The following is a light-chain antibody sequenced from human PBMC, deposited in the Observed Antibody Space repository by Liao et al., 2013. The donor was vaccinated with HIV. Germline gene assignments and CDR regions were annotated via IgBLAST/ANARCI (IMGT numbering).Light chain of an antibody. CDR2: QNS. CDR1: NLGDKY. V-gene: IGLV3-1*01. J-gene: IGLJ1*01. CDR3: QAWDSSTPSYV. Sequence: SYELTQPPSMSVSPGQTASIACSGDNLGDKYASWYQQKTGQSPELVIYQNSKRPSGIPERFSGSNSGNTATLTISGTQAMDEADYYCQAWDSSTPSYVFGTGTKVTVL.